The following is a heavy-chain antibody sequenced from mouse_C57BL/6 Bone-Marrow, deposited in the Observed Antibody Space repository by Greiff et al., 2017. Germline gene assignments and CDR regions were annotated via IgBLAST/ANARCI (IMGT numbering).Heavy chain of an antibody. J-gene: IGHJ4*01. CDR1: GFNIKDDY. Sequence: EVQLQESGAELVRPGASVKLSCTASGFNIKDDYMHWVKQRPEQGLEWIGWIDPENGDTEYASKFQGKATITADTYSNTAYLQLSSLTSEDTAVYYCTTLYGNYVAMDYWGQGTSVTVSS. D-gene: IGHD2-1*01. CDR2: IDPENGDT. CDR3: TTLYGNYVAMDY. V-gene: IGHV14-4*01.